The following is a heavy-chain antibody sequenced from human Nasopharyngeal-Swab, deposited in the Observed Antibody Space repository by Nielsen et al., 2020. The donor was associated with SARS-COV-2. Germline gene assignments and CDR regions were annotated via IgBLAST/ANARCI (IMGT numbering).Heavy chain of an antibody. D-gene: IGHD6-6*01. CDR2: ISSSGSTI. CDR3: ARGWGIAARSGWFDP. J-gene: IGHJ5*02. V-gene: IGHV3-48*03. Sequence: GGSLRLSCAASGFTFSSYEMNWVRQAPGKGLEWVSYISSSGSTIYYADSVKGRFTISRDNAKNSLYLQMNSLRAEDTAVYYCARGWGIAARSGWFDPWGQGTLFTVSS. CDR1: GFTFSSYE.